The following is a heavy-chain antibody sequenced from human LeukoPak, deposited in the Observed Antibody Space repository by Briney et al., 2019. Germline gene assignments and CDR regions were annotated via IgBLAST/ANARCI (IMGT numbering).Heavy chain of an antibody. J-gene: IGHJ5*02. Sequence: GESLRISCKGSGYSFTSYWISWVRQMPGKGLERMGRIDPSDSYTNYSPSFQGHVTISADKSISTAYLQWRSLKASDTAIYYCARQSDYGLNWFDPWGQGTLVTVSS. D-gene: IGHD4-17*01. CDR3: ARQSDYGLNWFDP. CDR1: GYSFTSYW. V-gene: IGHV5-10-1*01. CDR2: IDPSDSYT.